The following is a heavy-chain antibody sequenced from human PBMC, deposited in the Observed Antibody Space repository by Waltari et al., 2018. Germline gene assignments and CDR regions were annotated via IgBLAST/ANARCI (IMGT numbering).Heavy chain of an antibody. V-gene: IGHV4-61*01. CDR3: ARDRPYYDILTGYSYYYYGMDV. CDR1: GGSVSSGSYY. Sequence: QVQLQESGPGLVKPSETLSLTCTVSGGSVSSGSYYWSWIRQPPGKALEWIGYIYYSGSTNYNPSLKSRVTISVDTSKNQFSLKLSSVTAADTAVYYCARDRPYYDILTGYSYYYYGMDVWGQGTTVTVSS. D-gene: IGHD3-9*01. CDR2: IYYSGST. J-gene: IGHJ6*02.